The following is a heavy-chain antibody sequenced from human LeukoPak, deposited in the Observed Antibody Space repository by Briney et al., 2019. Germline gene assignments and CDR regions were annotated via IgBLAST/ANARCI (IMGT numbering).Heavy chain of an antibody. J-gene: IGHJ4*02. Sequence: SETLSLTCTVSGGSISSFHWSWIRQPPGKGLEHIGDIYDSGSTYYNPSLKSRVTISVDTSKNQFSLKLSSVTAADTAVYYCARTYSGRSYYFDCWGQGTLVTVSS. V-gene: IGHV4-59*01. CDR1: GGSISSFH. CDR3: ARTYSGRSYYFDC. CDR2: IYDSGST. D-gene: IGHD1-26*01.